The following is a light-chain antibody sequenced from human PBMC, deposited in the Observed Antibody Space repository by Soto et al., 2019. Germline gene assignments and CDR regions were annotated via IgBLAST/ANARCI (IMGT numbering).Light chain of an antibody. V-gene: IGLV4-69*01. CDR2: LSSYGSH. Sequence: QSVLTQSPSASASLGASVKLTCTRSSGHSSYAIAWHQQQPEKGPRYLMKLSSYGSHSKGDGIPDRFSGSSSGAERYLTISSLQSEDEADYYCQTWDTGARVVFGGGTKVTVL. CDR1: SGHSSYA. J-gene: IGLJ2*01. CDR3: QTWDTGARVV.